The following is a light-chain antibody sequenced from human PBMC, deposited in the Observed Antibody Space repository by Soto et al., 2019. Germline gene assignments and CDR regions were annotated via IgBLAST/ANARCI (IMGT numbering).Light chain of an antibody. CDR1: SSDVGSYNL. CDR3: CSYSGPVAYV. V-gene: IGLV2-23*02. J-gene: IGLJ1*01. CDR2: EVN. Sequence: QSALTQPASVSGSPGQSITISCTGTSSDVGSYNLVSWYQQLPGKAPKVIICEVNKRPSGVSYRFSGSKSGNTASLTISGLQTEYEADYYCCSYSGPVAYVFVPRTKVTV.